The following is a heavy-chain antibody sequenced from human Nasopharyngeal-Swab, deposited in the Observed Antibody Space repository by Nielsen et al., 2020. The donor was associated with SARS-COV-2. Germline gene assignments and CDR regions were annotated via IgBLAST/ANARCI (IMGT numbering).Heavy chain of an antibody. J-gene: IGHJ5*02. CDR1: GGSISSGGYY. Sequence: SDTLSPTCTVSGGSISSGGYYWSWIRQHPGKGLEWIGYIYYSGSTYYNPSLKSRVTISVDTSKNQFSLKLSSVTAADTAVYYCVRALGSSSWFNWFDPWGQGTLVTVSS. CDR3: VRALGSSSWFNWFDP. V-gene: IGHV4-31*03. D-gene: IGHD6-13*01. CDR2: IYYSGST.